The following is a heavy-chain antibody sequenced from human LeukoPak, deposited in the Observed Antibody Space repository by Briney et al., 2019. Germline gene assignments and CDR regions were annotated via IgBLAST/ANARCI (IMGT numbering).Heavy chain of an antibody. CDR3: ARVRSGTYFDY. CDR2: IKEDGSEK. D-gene: IGHD1-26*01. Sequence: GGSLRLSCVASGFTFSSNWMSWVRQAPGRGLEWVANIKEDGSEKYYVDSVKGRFTISRDDAKNSLYLQMNSLRAEDTAVYYCARVRSGTYFDYWGQGTLVTVSS. V-gene: IGHV3-7*05. J-gene: IGHJ4*02. CDR1: GFTFSSNW.